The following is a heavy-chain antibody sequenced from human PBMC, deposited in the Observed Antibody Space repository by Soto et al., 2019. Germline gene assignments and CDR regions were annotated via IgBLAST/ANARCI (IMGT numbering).Heavy chain of an antibody. CDR3: ASGLRYCSGGSCYSPYFQH. Sequence: PSETLSLTCTVSGGSISSSSYYWGWIRQPPGKGLVWIGCFYYCVSTYYNPSLKSRVTISVDTSKNQFSLKLSSVTAADTAVYYCASGLRYCSGGSCYSPYFQHWGQGTLVTVSS. V-gene: IGHV4-39*01. J-gene: IGHJ1*01. D-gene: IGHD2-15*01. CDR1: GGSISSSSYY. CDR2: FYYCVST.